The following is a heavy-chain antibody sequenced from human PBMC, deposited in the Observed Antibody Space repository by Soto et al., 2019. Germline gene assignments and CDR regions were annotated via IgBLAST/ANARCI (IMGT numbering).Heavy chain of an antibody. D-gene: IGHD5-18*01. CDR1: GFTFSSYS. Sequence: HPGGSLRLSCAASGFTFSSYSMNWVRQAPGKGLERVSYISSSSSTIYYADTVKGRFTISRDTAKNSLYLQMNSLLEEDTAVYYCRGYSYGYEDYWGLGTLVTVSS. J-gene: IGHJ4*02. CDR2: ISSSSSTI. CDR3: RGYSYGYEDY. V-gene: IGHV3-48*02.